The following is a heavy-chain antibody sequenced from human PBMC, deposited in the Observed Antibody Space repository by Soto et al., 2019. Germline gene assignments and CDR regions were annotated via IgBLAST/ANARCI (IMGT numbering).Heavy chain of an antibody. V-gene: IGHV4-30-4*01. CDR2: IFYSGST. CDR3: ARVNLGYCSGGSCSSWFDP. CDR1: GGSISSGDYY. J-gene: IGHJ5*02. Sequence: PSETLSLTCTVSGGSISSGDYYWSWIRQPPGKGLEWIGYIFYSGSTYYNPSLKSRVTISVDTSKNQFSLKLSSVTAADTAVYYCARVNLGYCSGGSCSSWFDPWGQGTLVTVPQ. D-gene: IGHD2-15*01.